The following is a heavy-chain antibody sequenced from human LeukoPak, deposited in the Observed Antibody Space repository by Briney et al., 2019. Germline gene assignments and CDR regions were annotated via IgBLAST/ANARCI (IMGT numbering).Heavy chain of an antibody. V-gene: IGHV4-59*01. Sequence: SETLSLTCTVSGGSISSYYWSCLRQPPGQGLEWIGYIYYSGSTNYNPSLESRVTISVDTSNNQFSLKLSSVTAADTAVYYCATGEYQLLAHYFDYWGQGTLVTVSS. CDR3: ATGEYQLLAHYFDY. J-gene: IGHJ4*02. CDR2: IYYSGST. CDR1: GGSISSYY. D-gene: IGHD2-2*01.